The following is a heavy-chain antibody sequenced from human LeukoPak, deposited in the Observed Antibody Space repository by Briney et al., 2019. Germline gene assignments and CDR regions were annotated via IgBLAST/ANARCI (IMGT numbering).Heavy chain of an antibody. CDR3: AREIGSGSYYNVPYYFDY. CDR2: IYTSGST. J-gene: IGHJ4*02. V-gene: IGHV4-4*07. Sequence: PSETLSLTCTVSGGSISSYYWSWIRQPAGKGLEWIGRIYTSGSTNYNPSLKSRVTMSADTSKNQFSLKLSSVTAADTAVYYCAREIGSGSYYNVPYYFDYWGQGTLVTVSS. D-gene: IGHD3-10*01. CDR1: GGSISSYY.